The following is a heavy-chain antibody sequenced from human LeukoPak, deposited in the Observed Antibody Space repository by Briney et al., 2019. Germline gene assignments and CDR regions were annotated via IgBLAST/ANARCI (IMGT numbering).Heavy chain of an antibody. CDR1: GGSIISNNFY. Sequence: SETLSLTCTVSGGSIISNNFYWSWIRQPAGKGLEWIGRIYGSGSTNYSPSLRSRVTISMDTSKNQFSLNLNSVTAADTAVYYCATGGIAAAGQLDYWGQGTLVTVSS. J-gene: IGHJ4*02. CDR2: IYGSGST. D-gene: IGHD6-13*01. CDR3: ATGGIAAAGQLDY. V-gene: IGHV4-61*02.